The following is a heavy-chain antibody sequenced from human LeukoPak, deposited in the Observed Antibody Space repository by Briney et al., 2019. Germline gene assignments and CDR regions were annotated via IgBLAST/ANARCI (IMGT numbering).Heavy chain of an antibody. CDR1: GGSISSYY. J-gene: IGHJ3*02. Sequence: TSETLSLTCTVSGGSISSYYWSWIRQPPGKGLEWIGYIYYSGSTNYNPSLKSRVTISVDTSKNQFSLKLSSVTAADTAVYYCASSYYYDSSGYVWAFDIWGQGTMVTVSS. CDR3: ASSYYYDSSGYVWAFDI. V-gene: IGHV4-59*08. CDR2: IYYSGST. D-gene: IGHD3-22*01.